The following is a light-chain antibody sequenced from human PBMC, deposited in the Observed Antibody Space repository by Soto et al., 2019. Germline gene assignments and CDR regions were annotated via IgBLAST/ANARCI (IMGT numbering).Light chain of an antibody. V-gene: IGLV1-44*01. Sequence: QSVLTQPPSESGTPGQRVTISCSGSRSNIGSSTVNWYQQLPGTAPKFLIYSNNQRPSGVPKRFSGSKSGTSASLAISGLQSEDEADYYCATWDDSLNGHVVFGGGTKLTVL. CDR3: ATWDDSLNGHVV. CDR2: SNN. J-gene: IGLJ2*01. CDR1: RSNIGSST.